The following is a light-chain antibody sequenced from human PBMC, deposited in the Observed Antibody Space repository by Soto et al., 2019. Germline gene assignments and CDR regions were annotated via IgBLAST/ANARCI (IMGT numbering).Light chain of an antibody. V-gene: IGLV2-14*01. Sequence: SGLTHPGSVSGSPGRSITSSCTGTNSDVGGYNYVSWYQHHPGKAPKLVIYEVSNRPSGVSNRFSASKSGNTASLPISGLQAEDEADYYCNSYTSSSTLVFGSGTKVTLL. CDR2: EVS. CDR3: NSYTSSSTLV. J-gene: IGLJ1*01. CDR1: NSDVGGYNY.